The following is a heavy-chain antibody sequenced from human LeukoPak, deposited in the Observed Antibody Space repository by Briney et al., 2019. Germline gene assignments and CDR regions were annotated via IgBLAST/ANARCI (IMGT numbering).Heavy chain of an antibody. CDR2: ISSSSSYI. D-gene: IGHD4-17*01. J-gene: IGHJ6*02. CDR1: GFTFSSCS. Sequence: GGSLRLSCAASGFTFSSCSMNWVRQAPGKGLEWVSSISSSSSYIYYADSVKGRFTISRDNAKNSLYLQMNSLRAEDTAVYYCARDRTVTTYYYYYGMDVWGQGTTVTVSS. CDR3: ARDRTVTTYYYYYGMDV. V-gene: IGHV3-21*01.